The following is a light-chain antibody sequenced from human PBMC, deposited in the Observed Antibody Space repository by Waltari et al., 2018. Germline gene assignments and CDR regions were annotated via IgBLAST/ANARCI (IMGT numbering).Light chain of an antibody. J-gene: IGKJ4*01. Sequence: EIVLTQPPGTLPLSPGEGATLSCRASQSVSSSYFAWYQQKPGQAPRLLIYGTSNRATDIPDRFSGSGSGTDFTLTISRLEPEDFAVYYCQQYGSSPRLSFGGGTKVEIK. CDR1: QSVSSSY. V-gene: IGKV3-20*01. CDR2: GTS. CDR3: QQYGSSPRLS.